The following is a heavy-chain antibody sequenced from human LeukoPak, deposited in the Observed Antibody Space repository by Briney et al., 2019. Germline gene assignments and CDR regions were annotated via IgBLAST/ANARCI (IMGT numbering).Heavy chain of an antibody. D-gene: IGHD2-15*01. CDR3: ARHIGYYYYMDV. Sequence: NTSETLSLTCTVSGGSISSSSYYWGWIRQPPGKGLEWIGSIYYSGSTYYNPSLKSRVTISVDTSKNQFSLKLSSVTAADTAVYSCARHIGYYYYMDVRGKGTTVTISS. J-gene: IGHJ6*03. CDR1: GGSISSSSYY. V-gene: IGHV4-39*01. CDR2: IYYSGST.